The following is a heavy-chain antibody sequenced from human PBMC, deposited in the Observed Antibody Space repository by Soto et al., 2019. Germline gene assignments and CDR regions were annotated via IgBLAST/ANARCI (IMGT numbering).Heavy chain of an antibody. CDR1: GFSLSTSGVG. D-gene: IGHD2-15*01. Sequence: QLTLKESGPTLVKPTQTLTLTCTFSGFSLSTSGVGVGWIRQPPGKALEWLALIYWVDDKRYSPSLNSRLTITKDTSKNQVVLTLTNMDPVDTATYYCAPRPSSCSGGSCYSGFDYWGQGTLVTVSS. J-gene: IGHJ4*02. V-gene: IGHV2-5*02. CDR2: IYWVDDK. CDR3: APRPSSCSGGSCYSGFDY.